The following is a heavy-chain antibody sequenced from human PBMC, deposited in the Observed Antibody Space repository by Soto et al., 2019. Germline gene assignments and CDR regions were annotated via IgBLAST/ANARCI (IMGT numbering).Heavy chain of an antibody. D-gene: IGHD3-16*01. V-gene: IGHV4-59*01. CDR3: AREFNPRGGNYYYGMDV. CDR2: IYYSGST. CDR1: GCSISSYY. J-gene: IGHJ6*02. Sequence: SETLSLTCTVSGCSISSYYWSWIRQPPGKGLEWIGYIYYSGSTNYSPSLKSRVTISVDTSKNQFSLKLSSVTAADTAVYYCAREFNPRGGNYYYGMDVWGQGTTVTVSS.